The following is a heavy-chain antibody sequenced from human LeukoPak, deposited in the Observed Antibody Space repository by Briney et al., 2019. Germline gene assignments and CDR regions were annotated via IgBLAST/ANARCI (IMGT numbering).Heavy chain of an antibody. CDR2: ISGSGGTT. CDR1: GFTFSSYD. J-gene: IGHJ4*02. CDR3: AKASRRHCGTTICYTLDY. D-gene: IGHD2-2*02. Sequence: GGSLRLSCAASGFTFSSYDMSWVRQAPGKGLEWVSTISGSGGTTNFADSVKGRFTISRENSKNTLYLQKNSLRAADTAKYYCAKASRRHCGTTICYTLDYWGQGTLVTVSS. V-gene: IGHV3-23*01.